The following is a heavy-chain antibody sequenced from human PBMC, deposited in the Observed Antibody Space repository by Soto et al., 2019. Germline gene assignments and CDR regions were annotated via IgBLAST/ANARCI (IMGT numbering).Heavy chain of an antibody. CDR1: GFSFSNYG. CDR3: AKDQGGGDLRSVYFHY. CDR2: IWYDGSKK. Sequence: QVQLVESGGGVVQPGGSLRLSCGASGFSFSNYGMYWVRQAPGKGLEWVAVIWYDGSKKKYVDSVKGRFTISRDNSENTVFQQMDSLRVEDTAVYYCAKDQGGGDLRSVYFHYWGQGSLVIVSS. V-gene: IGHV3-33*06. D-gene: IGHD3-16*01. J-gene: IGHJ4*02.